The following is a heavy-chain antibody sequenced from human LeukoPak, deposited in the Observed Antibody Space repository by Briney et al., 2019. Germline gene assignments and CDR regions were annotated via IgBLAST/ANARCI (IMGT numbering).Heavy chain of an antibody. V-gene: IGHV6-1*01. J-gene: IGHJ4*02. CDR1: GDSVSSNSAA. D-gene: IGHD1-26*01. CDR2: TYYRSKWYN. Sequence: SQTLSLTCAISGDSVSSNSAAWNWIRQSPSRGLEWLGRTYYRSKWYNDYAVSVRSRITINPDTSKNQFSLQLNSVTPEDTAVYYCVRGGFYRYSGTSGDYWGQGSQVTASS. CDR3: VRGGFYRYSGTSGDY.